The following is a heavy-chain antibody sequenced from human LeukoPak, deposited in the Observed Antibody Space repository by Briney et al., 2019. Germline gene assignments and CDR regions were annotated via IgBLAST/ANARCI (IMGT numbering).Heavy chain of an antibody. CDR2: INCDGSSI. CDR3: ARVNDILTGYYLGGAFDP. Sequence: PGGSLRLSCVVSGFTFSSYWMHWVRQAPGKGLVWVSRINCDGSSIRYADSVKGRFTISRDNAKNTLYLQMNSLRAEDTAVYYCARVNDILTGYYLGGAFDPWGQGTLVTVSS. CDR1: GFTFSSYW. D-gene: IGHD3-9*01. J-gene: IGHJ5*02. V-gene: IGHV3-74*01.